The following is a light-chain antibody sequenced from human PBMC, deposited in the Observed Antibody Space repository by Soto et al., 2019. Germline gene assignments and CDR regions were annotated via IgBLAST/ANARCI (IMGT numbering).Light chain of an antibody. CDR2: GAS. CDR3: QQYGSSPPLT. V-gene: IGKV3-20*01. CDR1: RGFSSS. Sequence: EIVLTQSPGTLSLSPGERATFPGGPGRGFSSSLAWYQQKPGQAPRLLIYGASSRATGIPDRFSGSGSGTDFTLAISRLEPEDFAVYYCQQYGSSPPLTFGGGTKVEIK. J-gene: IGKJ4*01.